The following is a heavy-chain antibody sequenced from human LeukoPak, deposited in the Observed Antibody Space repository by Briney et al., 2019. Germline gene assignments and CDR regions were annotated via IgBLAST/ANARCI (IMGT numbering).Heavy chain of an antibody. Sequence: GGSLRLSCAASGFSFNNYALTWVRQAPGKGLEWVSNINDNGGQRHYADSVKGRFTISRDNSKNTLFLQMDSLRAEDTAVYYCAKTQWKVGATDYFDYWGQGILVTVSS. V-gene: IGHV3-23*01. D-gene: IGHD1-26*01. CDR2: INDNGGQR. J-gene: IGHJ4*02. CDR3: AKTQWKVGATDYFDY. CDR1: GFSFNNYA.